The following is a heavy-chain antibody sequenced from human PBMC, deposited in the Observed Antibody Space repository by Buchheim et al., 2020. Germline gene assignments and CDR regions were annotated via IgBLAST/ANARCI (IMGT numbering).Heavy chain of an antibody. J-gene: IGHJ4*02. V-gene: IGHV3-21*01. CDR3: ARDWELQKRLAGGDY. CDR1: GFTFSSYS. D-gene: IGHD4-11*01. Sequence: EVQLVESGGGLVKPGGSLRLSCAASGFTFSSYSMNWVRQAPGKGLEWVSSISSSSSYIYYADSVKGRFTISRDNAKNSLYLQMNSLRAEDTAVYYCARDWELQKRLAGGDYWGQGTL. CDR2: ISSSSSYI.